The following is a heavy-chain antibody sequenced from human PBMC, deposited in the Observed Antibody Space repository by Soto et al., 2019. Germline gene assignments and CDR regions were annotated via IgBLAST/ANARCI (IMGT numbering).Heavy chain of an antibody. CDR3: ARGKQYYGSGSYYDSDY. D-gene: IGHD3-10*01. J-gene: IGHJ4*02. CDR1: GFSVSSNY. Sequence: GGSLRLSCAASGFSVSSNYMSWVRQAPGKGLEWVSVIYSGGSTYYADSVKGRFTISRDNSKNTLYLQMNSLRAEDTAVYYCARGKQYYGSGSYYDSDYWGQGTLVTVSS. V-gene: IGHV3-66*01. CDR2: IYSGGST.